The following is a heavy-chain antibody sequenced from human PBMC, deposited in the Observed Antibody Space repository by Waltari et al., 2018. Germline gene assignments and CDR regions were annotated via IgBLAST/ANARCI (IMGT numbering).Heavy chain of an antibody. CDR3: AREGYYDFWGDFDY. Sequence: QVQLQQWGAGLLKPSETLSLTCAVYGGSFSGYYWRWIRQPPGKGLEWIGEINHSGSTNYNPSLKSRVTISVDTSKNQFSLKLSSVTAADTAVYYCAREGYYDFWGDFDYWGQGTLVTVSS. V-gene: IGHV4-34*01. CDR1: GGSFSGYY. D-gene: IGHD3-3*01. J-gene: IGHJ4*02. CDR2: INHSGST.